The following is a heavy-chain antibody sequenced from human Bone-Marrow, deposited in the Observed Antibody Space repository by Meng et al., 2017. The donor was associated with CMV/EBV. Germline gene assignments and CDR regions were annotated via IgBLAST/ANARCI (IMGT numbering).Heavy chain of an antibody. Sequence: SETLSLTCTVSGGSVSSGSYYWSWIRQPPGKGLEWIGYIYYSGSTNYNPSLKSRVTISVDTSKNQFSLKLSSVTAADTAVYYCAGGSRITIFGVVIMNGMDVWGQGHTVHVAS. CDR2: IYYSGST. CDR1: GGSVSSGSYY. D-gene: IGHD3-3*01. J-gene: IGHJ6*02. CDR3: AGGSRITIFGVVIMNGMDV. V-gene: IGHV4-61*01.